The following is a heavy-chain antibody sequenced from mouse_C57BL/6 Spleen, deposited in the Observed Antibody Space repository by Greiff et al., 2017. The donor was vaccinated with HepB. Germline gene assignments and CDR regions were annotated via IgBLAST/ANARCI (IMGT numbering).Heavy chain of an antibody. Sequence: QVHVKQPGAELVKPGASVKMSCKASGYTFTSYWITWVKQRPGQGLEWIGDIYPGSGSTNYNEKFKSKATLTVDTSSSTAYMQLSSLTSEDSAVYYCARDPSTLFFDYWGQGTTLTVSS. V-gene: IGHV1-55*01. D-gene: IGHD4-1*02. CDR3: ARDPSTLFFDY. CDR2: IYPGSGST. J-gene: IGHJ2*01. CDR1: GYTFTSYW.